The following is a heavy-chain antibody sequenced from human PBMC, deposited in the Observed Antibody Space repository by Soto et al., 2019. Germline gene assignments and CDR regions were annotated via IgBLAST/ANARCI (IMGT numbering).Heavy chain of an antibody. CDR3: ARENYYGSGSYSTYYGMDV. Sequence: QVQLVQSGAEVKKPGASVKVSCKASGYTFTGYYMHWVRQAPGQGLEWMGWINPNSGGTNYAQKFTGWVTMTRDTSISTAYMELSRLRSDDTAVYYCARENYYGSGSYSTYYGMDVWGQGTTVTVSS. CDR2: INPNSGGT. CDR1: GYTFTGYY. J-gene: IGHJ6*02. V-gene: IGHV1-2*04. D-gene: IGHD3-10*01.